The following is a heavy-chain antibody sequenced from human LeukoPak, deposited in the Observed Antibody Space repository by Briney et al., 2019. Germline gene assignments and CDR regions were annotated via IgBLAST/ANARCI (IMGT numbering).Heavy chain of an antibody. Sequence: GGSLRLSCAASGFTFSSYSMNWVRQAPGKGLEWVSSISSSSSYIYYADSVKGRFTISRDNAKNSLYLQMNSLRAEDTAVYYCARSYDILTGYYPPDYWGQGTLVTVSS. CDR3: ARSYDILTGYYPPDY. J-gene: IGHJ4*02. CDR2: ISSSSSYI. V-gene: IGHV3-21*01. CDR1: GFTFSSYS. D-gene: IGHD3-9*01.